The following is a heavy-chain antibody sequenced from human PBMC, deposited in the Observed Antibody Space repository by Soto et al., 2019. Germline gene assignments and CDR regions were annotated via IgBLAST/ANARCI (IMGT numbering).Heavy chain of an antibody. CDR2: IYYSGST. CDR1: GGSISSYY. CDR3: ARGGDLGIFLYFDY. V-gene: IGHV4-59*01. D-gene: IGHD3-3*01. Sequence: KTSETLYLACTVSGGSISSYYWSWIRQPPGKGLEWIGYIYYSGSTNYNPSLKSRVTISVDTSKNQFSLKLSSVTAADTAMYYCARGGDLGIFLYFDYWGQGTRVTVSS. J-gene: IGHJ4*02.